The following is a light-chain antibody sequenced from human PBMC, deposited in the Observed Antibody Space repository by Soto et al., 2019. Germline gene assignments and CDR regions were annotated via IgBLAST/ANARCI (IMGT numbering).Light chain of an antibody. Sequence: DIQMTQSPSCLSASVGDRVTITCRASQSISSYVNWYQQKPGKAPNLLIYTASNLESGVPSRFSGSGSGTDFTLTISSLQPEDFATYFCQQSYSRPRAFGQGTKVDIK. CDR3: QQSYSRPRA. V-gene: IGKV1-39*01. CDR1: QSISSY. CDR2: TAS. J-gene: IGKJ1*01.